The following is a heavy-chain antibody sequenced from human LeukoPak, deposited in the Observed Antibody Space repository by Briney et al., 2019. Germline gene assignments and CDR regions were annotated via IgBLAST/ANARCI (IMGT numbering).Heavy chain of an antibody. D-gene: IGHD2-2*01. V-gene: IGHV4-34*01. CDR3: ARTQFTSPWQGWFDP. CDR2: INHSGII. J-gene: IGHJ5*02. CDR1: GESF. Sequence: SETLSLTCAVHGESFWTWIRQPPGKGLEWIGEINHSGIINYNPSLKSRVTISLDTSKTQFSLKLSSVTAADTAIYYCARTQFTSPWQGWFDPWGQGTLVTVSS.